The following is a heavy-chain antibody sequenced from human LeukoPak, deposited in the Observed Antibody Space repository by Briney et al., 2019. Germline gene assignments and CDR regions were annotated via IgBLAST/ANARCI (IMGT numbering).Heavy chain of an antibody. CDR1: GGTFSSYA. D-gene: IGHD6-19*01. CDR2: IIPIFGTA. V-gene: IGHV1-69*01. J-gene: IGHJ4*02. CDR3: ARDRRAGVLDY. Sequence: GASVKVSCKASGGTFSSYAISWVRQAPGQGLEWMGGIIPIFGTANYAQKFQGRVTIAADESTSTAYMELSSLRSEDTAVYYCARDRRAGVLDYWGQGTLVTVSS.